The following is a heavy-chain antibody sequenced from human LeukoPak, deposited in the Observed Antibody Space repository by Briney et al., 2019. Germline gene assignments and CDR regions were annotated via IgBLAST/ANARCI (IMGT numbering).Heavy chain of an antibody. CDR2: ISSSGSTI. CDR1: GFTFSDYY. J-gene: IGHJ3*02. V-gene: IGHV3-11*01. Sequence: PGGSLRLSCAAPGFTFSDYYMSWIRQAPGKGLEWVSYISSSGSTIYYADSVKGRFTISRDNPKNSLYLQMNSLRAEDTAVYYCATDGYIDAFDIWGQGTMVTVSS. CDR3: ATDGYIDAFDI. D-gene: IGHD5-24*01.